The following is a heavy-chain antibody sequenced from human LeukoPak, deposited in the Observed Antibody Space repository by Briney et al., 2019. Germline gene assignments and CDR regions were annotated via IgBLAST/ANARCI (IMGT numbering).Heavy chain of an antibody. Sequence: SGTLSLTCAVSGGSISSGPYYWSWIRQPAGKGLEWIGRIYTSGSTNYNPSLKSRVTISVDTSKNQFSLKLSSVTAADTAVYYCASGIAADLYWGQGTLVTVSS. CDR3: ASGIAADLY. CDR2: IYTSGST. J-gene: IGHJ4*02. V-gene: IGHV4-61*02. D-gene: IGHD6-13*01. CDR1: GGSISSGPYY.